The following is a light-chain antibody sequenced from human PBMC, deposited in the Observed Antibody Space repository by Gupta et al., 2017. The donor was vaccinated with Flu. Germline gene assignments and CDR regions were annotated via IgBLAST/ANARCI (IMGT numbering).Light chain of an antibody. CDR1: QSISRY. J-gene: IGKJ4*01. CDR2: GAS. CDR3: QQSYRTPIT. Sequence: PSSLPASVGDRVTITCRASQSISRYSNCHQQAPVKAPKLLIYGASSSHSGVPSRFSGSASGTDITLTISMLHPEDFAIYYCQQSYRTPITFGGGTRLEMK. V-gene: IGKV1-39*01.